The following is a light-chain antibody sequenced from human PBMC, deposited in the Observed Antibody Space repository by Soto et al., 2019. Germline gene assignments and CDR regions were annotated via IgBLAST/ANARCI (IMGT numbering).Light chain of an antibody. CDR1: SSNIGAGYD. CDR3: LSFVRSLCGNV. Sequence: QPVLTQPPSVSGAPGQRVTISCTGSSSNIGAGYDVHWYQQLPGTAPKLFMYANSNRPSGVPDRFSGSRSGALVSLAITGLKYEGDYDSSCLSFVRSLCGNVFGTGTKLTVL. CDR2: ANS. V-gene: IGLV1-40*01. J-gene: IGLJ1*01.